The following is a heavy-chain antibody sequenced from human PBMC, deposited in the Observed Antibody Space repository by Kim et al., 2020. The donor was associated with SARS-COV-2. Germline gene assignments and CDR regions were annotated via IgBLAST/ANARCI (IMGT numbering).Heavy chain of an antibody. Sequence: ASVKVSCKASGYPFTSHDINWVRQATGQGLEWMGWMNPNSGNTGYAQKFQGRVTMTRGTSITTAYMELSSLRSEDTAVYYCARGLAVVGPNWFDPWGQGTLVTVSS. CDR3: ARGLAVVGPNWFDP. CDR2: MNPNSGNT. CDR1: GYPFTSHD. V-gene: IGHV1-8*01. D-gene: IGHD6-19*01. J-gene: IGHJ5*02.